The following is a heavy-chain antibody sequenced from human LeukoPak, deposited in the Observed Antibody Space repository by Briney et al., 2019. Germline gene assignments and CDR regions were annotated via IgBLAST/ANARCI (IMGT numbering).Heavy chain of an antibody. CDR2: INHSGST. CDR1: GGSFSGYY. CDR3: ARGGEVSPKPAGYYYYMDV. J-gene: IGHJ6*03. Sequence: PSETLSLTCAVYGGSFSGYYWSWIRQPPGKGLEWIGEINHSGSTNYNPSLKSRVTISVDTSKNQFSLKLSSVTAADTAVYYCARGGEVSPKPAGYYYYMDVWGKGTTVTISS. D-gene: IGHD3-10*01. V-gene: IGHV4-34*01.